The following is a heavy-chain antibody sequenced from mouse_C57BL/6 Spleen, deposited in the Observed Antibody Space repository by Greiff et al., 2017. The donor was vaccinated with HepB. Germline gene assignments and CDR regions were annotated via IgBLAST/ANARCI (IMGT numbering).Heavy chain of an antibody. V-gene: IGHV3-6*01. J-gene: IGHJ2*01. CDR3: ARGGVGTTVVDY. D-gene: IGHD1-1*01. Sequence: EVQRVESGPGLVKPSQSLSLTCSVTGYSITSGYYWNWIRQFPGNKLEWMGYISYDGSNNYNPSLKNRISITRDTSKNQFFLKLNSVTTEDTATYYCARGGVGTTVVDYWGQGTTLTVSS. CDR1: GYSITSGYY. CDR2: ISYDGSN.